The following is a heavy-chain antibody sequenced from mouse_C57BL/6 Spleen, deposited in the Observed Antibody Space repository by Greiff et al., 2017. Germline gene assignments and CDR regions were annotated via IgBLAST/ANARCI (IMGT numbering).Heavy chain of an antibody. CDR2: IYPGSGNT. CDR1: GYTFTDYY. Sequence: VKLQESGAELVRPGASVKLSCKASGYTFTDYYINWVKQRPGQGLEWIARIYPGSGNTYYNEKFKGKATLTAEKSSSTAYMQLSSLTSEDSAVYFCARHYFDYWGQGTTLTVSS. J-gene: IGHJ2*01. CDR3: ARHYFDY. V-gene: IGHV1-76*01.